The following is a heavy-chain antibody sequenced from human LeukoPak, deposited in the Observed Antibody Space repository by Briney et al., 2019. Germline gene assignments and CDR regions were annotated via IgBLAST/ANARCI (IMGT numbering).Heavy chain of an antibody. CDR2: IYHSGST. D-gene: IGHD1-1*01. V-gene: IGHV4-4*02. Sequence: SETLSLTCAVSGGSISSSNWWSWVRQPPGKGLEWIGEIYHSGSTNYNPSLKSRVTISVDKSKNQFSLKLSSVTAADTAVYYCARGGGNWNDEGSLFSYWGQGTLVTVSS. CDR1: GGSISSSNW. J-gene: IGHJ4*02. CDR3: ARGGGNWNDEGSLFSY.